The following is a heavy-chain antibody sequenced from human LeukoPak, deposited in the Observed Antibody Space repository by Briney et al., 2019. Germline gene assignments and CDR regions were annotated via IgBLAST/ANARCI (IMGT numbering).Heavy chain of an antibody. Sequence: SETLSLTCTVSGGSITSYYCSWVRQPPGKGLEWIGYIYYSGITNYNPSLKSRVTISVDTSKNQFSLRLSSVTAADTAVYYCARVGRPYAFDIWGQGTMVSVSS. CDR2: IYYSGIT. V-gene: IGHV4-59*08. D-gene: IGHD2-15*01. CDR1: GGSITSYY. CDR3: ARVGRPYAFDI. J-gene: IGHJ3*02.